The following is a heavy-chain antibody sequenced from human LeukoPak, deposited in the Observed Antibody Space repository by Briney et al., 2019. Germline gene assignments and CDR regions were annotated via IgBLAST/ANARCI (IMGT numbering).Heavy chain of an antibody. Sequence: PSQTLSLTCTVSGGSISSGDYYWSWIRQPPGKGLEWIGYIYYSGSTYYNPSLKSRVTISVDTSKNQFSLKLSSVTAADTAVYYCARGRVLPWFGELLGDWFDPWGQGTLVTVSS. CDR3: ARGRVLPWFGELLGDWFDP. CDR1: GGSISSGDYY. CDR2: IYYSGST. V-gene: IGHV4-30-4*01. D-gene: IGHD3-10*01. J-gene: IGHJ5*02.